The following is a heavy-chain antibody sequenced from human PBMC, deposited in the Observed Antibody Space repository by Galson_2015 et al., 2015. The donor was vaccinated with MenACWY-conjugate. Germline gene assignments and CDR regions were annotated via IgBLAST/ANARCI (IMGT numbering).Heavy chain of an antibody. CDR3: TRQSPPNSAY. CDR1: GFSFSDSA. CDR2: IRSKRNNYAT. Sequence: SLRLSCAASGFSFSDSAMHWVRQASGKGLEWVGRIRSKRNNYATTYAASVQGRFTIPRDESERTAYLHMNSLKTEDTAIYYCTRQSPPNSAYWGQGVLVTVAS. V-gene: IGHV3-73*01. J-gene: IGHJ4*02.